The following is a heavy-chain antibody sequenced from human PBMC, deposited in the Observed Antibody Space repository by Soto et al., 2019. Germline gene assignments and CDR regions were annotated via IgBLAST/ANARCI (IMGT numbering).Heavy chain of an antibody. Sequence: PGGSLRLSCAASGFTFSNAWMNWVRQAPGKGLEWVGRIKSKTDGGTTDYAAPVKGRFTISRDDSKNTLYLQMNSLKTEDTAVYYCTTDRISLITIFGVVIGPPSRYFDYWGQGTLVTVSS. CDR2: IKSKTDGGTT. J-gene: IGHJ4*02. CDR3: TTDRISLITIFGVVIGPPSRYFDY. D-gene: IGHD3-3*01. CDR1: GFTFSNAW. V-gene: IGHV3-15*07.